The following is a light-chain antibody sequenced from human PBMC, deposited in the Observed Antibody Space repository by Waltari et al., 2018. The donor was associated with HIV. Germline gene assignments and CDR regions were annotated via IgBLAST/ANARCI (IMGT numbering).Light chain of an antibody. CDR1: NIGSKS. J-gene: IGLJ3*02. CDR2: DGR. Sequence: SYVLTQPPSVSVAPGQTARITCGGDNIGSKSVHWYQQMPGQAPVLVVYDGRDRPSGIPERISGSNSGNTATLTISRVEAGDEADYYCQVWISPNDQLNWVFGGGTKLTAL. CDR3: QVWISPNDQLNWV. V-gene: IGLV3-21*02.